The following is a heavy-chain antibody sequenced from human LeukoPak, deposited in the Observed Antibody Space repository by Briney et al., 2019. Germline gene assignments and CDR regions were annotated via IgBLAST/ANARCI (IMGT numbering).Heavy chain of an antibody. CDR2: ISGSGGST. CDR1: GFTFSSYA. D-gene: IGHD3-22*01. V-gene: IGHV3-23*01. Sequence: HPGGSLRLSCAASGFTFSSYAMSWVRQAPGKGLEWVSAISGSGGSTYYADSVKGRFTISRDNSKNTLYLQMNSLRAEDTAVYYCAKDLAIYDSIYFDYWGQGTLVTVS. J-gene: IGHJ4*02. CDR3: AKDLAIYDSIYFDY.